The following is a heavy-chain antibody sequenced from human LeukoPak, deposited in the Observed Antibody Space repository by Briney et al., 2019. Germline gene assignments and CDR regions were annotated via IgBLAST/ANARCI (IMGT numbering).Heavy chain of an antibody. D-gene: IGHD2-15*01. CDR2: IGGYGTTT. V-gene: IGHV3-23*01. Sequence: GGSLRPSCEASGFAFSAHGMSWVRQAPGKGLEWVSAIGGYGTTTYYGDSVRGRFTISRDNSRNTMYLYMSSLRAEDTAVYFCAKIRLEESATGYWGQGTPVTVSS. J-gene: IGHJ4*02. CDR1: GFAFSAHG. CDR3: AKIRLEESATGY.